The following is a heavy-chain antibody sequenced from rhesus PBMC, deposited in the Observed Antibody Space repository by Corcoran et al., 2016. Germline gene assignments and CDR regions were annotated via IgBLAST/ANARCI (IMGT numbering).Heavy chain of an antibody. CDR3: ARDVNSYGLDS. V-gene: IGHV4S10*01. Sequence: QVQLQESGPGVGKPSETLSLTCAVSGGPISDIYRWLWIRQPPGKGLEWIGYIYGRSTSTNYNPSLKSRVTISKDTSKNQVSLKLSSVTAADTAVYYCARDVNSYGLDSWGQGVVVTVSS. D-gene: IGHD1-26*01. CDR2: IYGRSTST. CDR1: GGPISDIYR. J-gene: IGHJ6*01.